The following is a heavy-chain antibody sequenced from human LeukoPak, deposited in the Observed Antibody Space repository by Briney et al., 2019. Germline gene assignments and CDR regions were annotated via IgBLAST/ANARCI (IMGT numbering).Heavy chain of an antibody. Sequence: SGGSLRLSCAASGFTFSSYGMHWVRQAPGKGLEWVAFIRYDGTNKYYAESVKGRFTISRDNSKNTLYVQMNSLRAEDTAVYYCAKGNYYDSSAYNWFDPWGQGTLVTVSS. V-gene: IGHV3-30*02. CDR2: IRYDGTNK. J-gene: IGHJ5*02. CDR1: GFTFSSYG. D-gene: IGHD3-22*01. CDR3: AKGNYYDSSAYNWFDP.